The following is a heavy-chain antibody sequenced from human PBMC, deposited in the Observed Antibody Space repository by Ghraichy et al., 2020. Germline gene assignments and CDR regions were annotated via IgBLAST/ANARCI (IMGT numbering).Heavy chain of an antibody. V-gene: IGHV4-39*01. CDR3: ARHGDLRFLEWPEASYFDH. D-gene: IGHD3-3*01. CDR1: GAFINSDAYY. Sequence: SETLSLTCGVSGAFINSDAYYWAWLRQPPGEGPEWIGSVYYTGSTYNSPSLRGRVSLSVDTLKNQFSLTLSSVTAADTAVYYCARHGDLRFLEWPEASYFDHWGPGSLVTVSS. CDR2: VYYTGST. J-gene: IGHJ4*02.